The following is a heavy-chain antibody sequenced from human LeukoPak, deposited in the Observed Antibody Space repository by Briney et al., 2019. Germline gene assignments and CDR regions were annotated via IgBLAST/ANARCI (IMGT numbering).Heavy chain of an antibody. J-gene: IGHJ4*02. CDR3: ARGDFLSSIY. CDR1: GGSFSGYY. V-gene: IGHV4-34*01. CDR2: INHSGST. Sequence: SETLSLTCAAYGGSFSGYYWSWIRQPPGKGLEWIGEINHSGSTNYNPSLKSRVTMSVDTSKNQFSLKLSSVTAADTAVYYCARGDFLSSIYWGQGTLVTVSS. D-gene: IGHD3-3*01.